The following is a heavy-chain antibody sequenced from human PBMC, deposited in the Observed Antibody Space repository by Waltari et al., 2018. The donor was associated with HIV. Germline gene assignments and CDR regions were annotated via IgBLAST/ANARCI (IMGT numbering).Heavy chain of an antibody. J-gene: IGHJ4*02. CDR3: MVRGLRWD. CDR1: GFTFISYA. D-gene: IGHD4-17*01. Sequence: EVQLLESGGGLVQPGGSLRLSCAASGFTFISYAMSWVRQAPGKGLEWVAAISGSGGITYYADSVKGRFTISRDNSKNTLYLQMNSLRAEDTAVYYFMVRGLRWDWVQGTLVTVSS. CDR2: ISGSGGIT. V-gene: IGHV3-23*01.